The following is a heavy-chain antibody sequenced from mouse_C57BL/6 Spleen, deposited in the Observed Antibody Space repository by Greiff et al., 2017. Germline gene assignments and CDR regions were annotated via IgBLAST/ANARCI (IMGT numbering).Heavy chain of an antibody. J-gene: IGHJ2*01. CDR1: GYTFTDYY. CDR3: ARNWDGGPIDY. V-gene: IGHV1-26*01. Sequence: EVQLQQSGPELVKPGASVKISCKASGYTFTDYYMNWVKQSHGKSLEWIGDINPNNGGTSYNQKFKGKATLTVDKSSSTAYMELRSLTSEDSAVYYCARNWDGGPIDYWGQGTTLTVSS. D-gene: IGHD4-1*01. CDR2: INPNNGGT.